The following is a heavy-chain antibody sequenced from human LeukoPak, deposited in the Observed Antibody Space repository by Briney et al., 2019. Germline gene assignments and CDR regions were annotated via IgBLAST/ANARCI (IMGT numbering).Heavy chain of an antibody. CDR1: GFTFDDYG. V-gene: IGHV3-20*04. D-gene: IGHD6-25*01. CDR3: SRKRGFVPFDL. J-gene: IGHJ3*01. Sequence: PGGSLRLSCAASGFTFDDYGMSWVRQAPGKGLEWVSGINWNGGSTGYADSVKGRFTISRDNAKNTVYLQMNSLRAEDTAVYYCSRKRGFVPFDLWGQGTMVTVSS. CDR2: INWNGGST.